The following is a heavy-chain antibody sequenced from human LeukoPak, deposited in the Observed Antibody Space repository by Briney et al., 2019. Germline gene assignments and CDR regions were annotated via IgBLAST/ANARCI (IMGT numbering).Heavy chain of an antibody. CDR1: GFTFCISS. D-gene: IGHD3-10*01. J-gene: IGHJ4*02. CDR2: IGSSWGGT. Sequence: GGSPRDSSVASGFTFCISSMCSGCAGLEERAGWVSAIGSSWGGTYYADSVKGRFTIYRDNSKNTLYLQMNGLRAEDTAIYYCAKDLGGEGGSGFPGQWGQGTLVTVSS. CDR3: AKDLGGEGGSGFPGQ. V-gene: IGHV3-23*01.